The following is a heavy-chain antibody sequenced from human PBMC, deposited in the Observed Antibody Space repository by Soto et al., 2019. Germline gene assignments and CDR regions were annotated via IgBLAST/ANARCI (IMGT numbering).Heavy chain of an antibody. CDR1: GFTFSSYE. CDR2: ISSSCSTI. D-gene: IGHD4-17*01. CDR3: ARDFRSVRTLTKCHY. V-gene: IGHV3-48*03. Sequence: GGSLRLSCAASGFTFSSYEMNWVRQAPGKGLEWVSYISSSCSTIYDADSVKCRFTISRDNAKNSLHLQMNSLRAEDTAVYYFARDFRSVRTLTKCHYWGHGT. J-gene: IGHJ4*01.